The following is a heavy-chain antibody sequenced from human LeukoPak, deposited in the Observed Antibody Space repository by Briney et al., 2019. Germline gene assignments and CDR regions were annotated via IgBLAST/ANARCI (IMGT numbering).Heavy chain of an antibody. D-gene: IGHD3-10*01. J-gene: IGHJ3*02. CDR2: IYYSGST. V-gene: IGHV4-59*01. CDR3: ARGLTEFGGGDDAFDI. Sequence: KPSETLSLTCTVSGGSISSYYWSWFRQPPGKGLEWIGYIYYSGSTNYNPSLHNRITISVDTSRTRVSLQLTSVTAADTAFYYCARGLTEFGGGDDAFDIWGQGTMVTAAS. CDR1: GGSISSYY.